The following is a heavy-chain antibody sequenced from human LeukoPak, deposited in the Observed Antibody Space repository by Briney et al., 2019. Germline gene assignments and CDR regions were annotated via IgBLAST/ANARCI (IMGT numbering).Heavy chain of an antibody. CDR3: AREGEAGGAAAGTNAFDI. V-gene: IGHV4-38-2*02. J-gene: IGHJ3*02. D-gene: IGHD6-13*01. Sequence: SETLSLTCTVSGYSISSGYYWGWIRPPPGKGREWIGTIYHSGSTYYNPSLKSRVTISVDTSKNQFSLKLSSVTAADAAVYYCAREGEAGGAAAGTNAFDIWGQGTMVTVSS. CDR2: IYHSGST. CDR1: GYSISSGYY.